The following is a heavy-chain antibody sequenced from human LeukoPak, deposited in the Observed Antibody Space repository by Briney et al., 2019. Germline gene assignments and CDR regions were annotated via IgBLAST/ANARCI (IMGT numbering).Heavy chain of an antibody. D-gene: IGHD6-19*01. J-gene: IGHJ4*02. Sequence: AETLSLTCAVSGYSISSGYYWGWSRPPPGKVLEWIGSIYHSGSTYYNPSLKSRVTISVDTSKNQFSLKLSYVTAADTAVYYCARGTIAVADTFDYWGQGTLVTVSS. CDR1: GYSISSGYY. V-gene: IGHV4-38-2*01. CDR2: IYHSGST. CDR3: ARGTIAVADTFDY.